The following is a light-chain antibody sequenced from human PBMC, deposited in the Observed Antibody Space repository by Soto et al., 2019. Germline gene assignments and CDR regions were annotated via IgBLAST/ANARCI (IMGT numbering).Light chain of an antibody. V-gene: IGLV2-18*01. J-gene: IGLJ1*01. CDR1: TSDVGGYNR. CDR3: RVYTPSSASV. CDR2: EVI. Sequence: QSALTQPPSVSGSPGQSVTISCTGTTSDVGGYNRVSWYQQPPGTAPKLIIYEVINRPSGVPDRFSGSKSCNTASLTIPELHAADAADYYCRVYTPSSASVFATGTKVAVL.